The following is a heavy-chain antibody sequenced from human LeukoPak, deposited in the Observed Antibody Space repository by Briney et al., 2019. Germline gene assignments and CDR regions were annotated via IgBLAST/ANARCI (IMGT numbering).Heavy chain of an antibody. D-gene: IGHD6-13*01. J-gene: IGHJ3*02. CDR2: IYYSGST. V-gene: IGHV4-59*01. CDR1: GGSTSSYY. CDR3: ARDASIAAAGFGAFDI. Sequence: PSETLSLTCTVSGGSTSSYYWSWIRQPPGKGLEWIGYIYYSGSTNYNPSLKSRVTISVDTSKNQFSLKLSSVTAADTAVYYCARDASIAAAGFGAFDIWGQGTMVTVSS.